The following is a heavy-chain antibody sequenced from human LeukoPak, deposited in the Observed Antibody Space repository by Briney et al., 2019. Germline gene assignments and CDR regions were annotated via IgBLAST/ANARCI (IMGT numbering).Heavy chain of an antibody. CDR2: IYYSGST. J-gene: IGHJ6*03. V-gene: IGHV4-39*07. CDR3: ARGKTRSYYYYYYMDV. D-gene: IGHD3-10*01. Sequence: PSETLSLTCTVSGGSISSSSYYWGWIRQPPGKGLEWIGSIYYSGSTYYNPSLKSRVTISVDTSKNQFSLKLSSVTAADTAVYYCARGKTRSYYYYYYMDVWGKGTTVTVSS. CDR1: GGSISSSSYY.